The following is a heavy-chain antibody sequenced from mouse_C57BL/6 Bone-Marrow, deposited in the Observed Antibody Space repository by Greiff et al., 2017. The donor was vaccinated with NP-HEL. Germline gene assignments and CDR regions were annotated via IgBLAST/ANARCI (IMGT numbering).Heavy chain of an antibody. CDR2: IYPGSGST. CDR1: GYTFTSYW. V-gene: IGHV1-55*01. J-gene: IGHJ2*01. CDR3: ARKGDMVPYFYY. D-gene: IGHD1-1*02. Sequence: QVQLQQPGAELVKPGASVKMSCKASGYTFTSYWITWVKQRPGQGLEWIGDIYPGSGSTNYNEKFKSKATLTVDTSSSTAYMQLSSLTSEDSAVYYCARKGDMVPYFYYWGQGTTLTVSS.